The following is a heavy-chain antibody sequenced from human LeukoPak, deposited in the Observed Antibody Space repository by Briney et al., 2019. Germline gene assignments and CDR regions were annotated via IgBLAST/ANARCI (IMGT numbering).Heavy chain of an antibody. V-gene: IGHV4-34*01. CDR1: GGSFSGYY. J-gene: IGHJ4*02. D-gene: IGHD2-2*01. CDR3: ARNTIVVVPAAMEPAVD. CDR2: INHSGST. Sequence: SETLSLTCAVYGGSFSGYYWSWIRQPPGKGLEWIGEINHSGSTNYNPSLKSRVTISVDTSKNQFSLKLSSVTAADTAVYYCARNTIVVVPAAMEPAVDWGQGTLVTVSS.